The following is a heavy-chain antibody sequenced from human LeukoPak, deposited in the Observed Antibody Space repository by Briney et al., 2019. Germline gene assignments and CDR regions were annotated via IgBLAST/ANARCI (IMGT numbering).Heavy chain of an antibody. J-gene: IGHJ4*02. CDR1: GYTFTSYG. D-gene: IGHD2-15*01. Sequence: GASVKVSCKASGYTFTSYGISWVRQAPGQGLEWMGWISAYNGNTNYAQKLQGRGTMTTDTSTSTAYMELRSLRSDDTAVYYCARHGFCSGGSCYQYYFDNWGQGTLVTVSS. CDR3: ARHGFCSGGSCYQYYFDN. CDR2: ISAYNGNT. V-gene: IGHV1-18*01.